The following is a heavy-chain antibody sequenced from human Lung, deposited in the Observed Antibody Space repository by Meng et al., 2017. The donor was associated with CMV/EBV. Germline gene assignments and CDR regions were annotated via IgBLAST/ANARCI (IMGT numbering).Heavy chain of an antibody. D-gene: IGHD3-3*01. J-gene: IGHJ4*02. V-gene: IGHV4-34*01. CDR1: GGSFSGYY. Sequence: SETLSLTCAVYGGSFSGYYWSWIRQPPGKGLEWIGEINHRGSTNYNPSLKSRVTISVDTSKNQFSLKLSSVTAADTAVYYCARYDFWSGYVYWGQGTLVTVSS. CDR3: ARYDFWSGYVY. CDR2: INHRGST.